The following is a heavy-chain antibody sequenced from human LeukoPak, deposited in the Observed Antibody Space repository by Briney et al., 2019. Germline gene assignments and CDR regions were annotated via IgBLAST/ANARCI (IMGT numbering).Heavy chain of an antibody. V-gene: IGHV3-21*01. D-gene: IGHD2-15*01. CDR3: ARGFWYCSGGSCYSAFFDY. CDR1: GFTFSSYS. Sequence: GGSLRLSCAASGFTFSSYSMNWVRRAPGKGLEWVSSISSSSSYIYYADSVKGRFTISRDNAKNSLYLQMNSLRAEDTAVYCCARGFWYCSGGSCYSAFFDYWGQGTLVTVSS. CDR2: ISSSSSYI. J-gene: IGHJ4*02.